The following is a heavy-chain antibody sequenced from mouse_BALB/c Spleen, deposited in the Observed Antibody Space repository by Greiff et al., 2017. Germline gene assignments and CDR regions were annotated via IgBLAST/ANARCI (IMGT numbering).Heavy chain of an antibody. J-gene: IGHJ4*01. CDR1: GFTFSNYW. CDR3: TRRSITTVVADAMDY. D-gene: IGHD1-1*01. V-gene: IGHV6-6*02. Sequence: EVKVEESGGGLVQPGGSMKLSCVASGFTFSNYWMNWVRQSPEKGLEWVAEIRLKSNNYATHYAESVKGRFTISRDDSKSSVYLQMNNLRAEDTGIYYCTRRSITTVVADAMDYWGQGTSVTVSS. CDR2: IRLKSNNYAT.